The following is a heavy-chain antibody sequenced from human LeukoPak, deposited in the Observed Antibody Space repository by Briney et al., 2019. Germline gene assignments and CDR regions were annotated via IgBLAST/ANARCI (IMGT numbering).Heavy chain of an antibody. CDR3: ARGYCSSTGCFNDAFDI. V-gene: IGHV3-53*01. Sequence: GGSLRLSCAGSGYTVSSNYMSWIRQAPGKGLEWVSVIDSGGSTYYADSVKGRFTISRDNSKNTLYLQMNSLRAEDTAVYYCARGYCSSTGCFNDAFDIWGQGTMVTVSS. J-gene: IGHJ3*02. CDR2: IDSGGST. D-gene: IGHD2-2*01. CDR1: GYTVSSNY.